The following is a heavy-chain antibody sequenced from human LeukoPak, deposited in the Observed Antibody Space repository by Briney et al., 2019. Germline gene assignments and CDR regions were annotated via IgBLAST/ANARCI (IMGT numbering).Heavy chain of an antibody. D-gene: IGHD6-13*01. CDR3: ARDPRRVAAAGPPFDY. CDR1: GYTFTSYG. J-gene: IGHJ4*02. V-gene: IGHV1-18*01. CDR2: ISAYNGNT. Sequence: AASVKVSCKTSGYTFTSYGISWVRQAPGQGLEWMGWISAYNGNTNYAQKLQGRVTMTTDTSTSTAYMELRSLRSDDTAVYYCARDPRRVAAAGPPFDYWGQGTLVTVSS.